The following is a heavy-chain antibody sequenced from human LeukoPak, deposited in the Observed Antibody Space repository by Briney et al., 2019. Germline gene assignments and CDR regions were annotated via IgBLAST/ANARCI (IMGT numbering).Heavy chain of an antibody. J-gene: IGHJ4*02. D-gene: IGHD3-10*01. CDR1: GFTFSSYG. CDR3: AKGNYGSGSYFDY. Sequence: GGSLRLSCAASGFTFSSYGMSWVRQAPGKGLEWVSAISGSGGSTYYADSVKGRFTISRDNSKNTLYLQMNSLRAEDTAVYYCAKGNYGSGSYFDYWGQGTLVTVSS. V-gene: IGHV3-23*01. CDR2: ISGSGGST.